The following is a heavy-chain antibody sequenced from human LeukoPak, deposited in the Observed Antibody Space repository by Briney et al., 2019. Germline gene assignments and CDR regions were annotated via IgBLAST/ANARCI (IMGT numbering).Heavy chain of an antibody. D-gene: IGHD2-21*02. Sequence: GSLRLSCAASGLTFSSHWMHWVRQAPGKGLVWVSRSTNDGSSTTYADSVKGRFTISRDNAKNSLYLQMNSLRAEDTAVYYCASRVVTATFDAFDIWGQGTMVTVSS. CDR1: GLTFSSHW. V-gene: IGHV3-74*01. J-gene: IGHJ3*02. CDR2: STNDGSST. CDR3: ASRVVTATFDAFDI.